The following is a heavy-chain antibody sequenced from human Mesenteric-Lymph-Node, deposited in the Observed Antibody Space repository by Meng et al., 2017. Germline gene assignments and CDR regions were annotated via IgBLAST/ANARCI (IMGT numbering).Heavy chain of an antibody. J-gene: IGHJ4*02. V-gene: IGHV3-9*01. D-gene: IGHD6-13*01. CDR3: ANADGIAAVKFDS. CDR2: ITWNSGVK. CDR1: GFTFSSYA. Sequence: SLKISCAASGFTFSSYAMHWVRLAPGKGLEWVSGITWNSGVKDYAASVKGRFTISRDNAKNSLYLQMNSLTSEDTAFYYCANADGIAAVKFDSWGQGTLVTVSS.